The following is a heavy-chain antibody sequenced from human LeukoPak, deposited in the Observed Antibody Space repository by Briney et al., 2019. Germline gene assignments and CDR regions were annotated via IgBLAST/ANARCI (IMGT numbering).Heavy chain of an antibody. CDR1: GFIFSSNY. J-gene: IGHJ3*02. CDR3: ASAKSGGPDAFDI. CDR2: IYSGGRT. D-gene: IGHD2-15*01. V-gene: IGHV3-53*01. Sequence: PGGSLRLSCAASGFIFSSNYMNWVRQAPGKGLEWVSVIYSGGRTYYADSVKGRFTISRDNSKNTLYLQMNSLRGEDTAVYYCASAKSGGPDAFDIWGQGTMVTVSS.